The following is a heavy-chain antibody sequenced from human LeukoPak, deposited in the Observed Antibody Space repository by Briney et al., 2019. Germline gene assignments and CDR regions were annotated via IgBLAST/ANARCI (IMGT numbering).Heavy chain of an antibody. CDR2: IYYSGNT. CDR3: ARQTGSGLFILP. D-gene: IGHD3/OR15-3a*01. V-gene: IGHV4-59*04. Sequence: PSETLSLTCTVSGGSISSYYWSWIRQPPGKGLEWIGSIYYSGNTYYNASLKSQVSISIDTSKNLFSLKLTSVTAADTAVYYCARQTGSGLFILPGGQGTLVTVSS. CDR1: GGSISSYY. J-gene: IGHJ4*02.